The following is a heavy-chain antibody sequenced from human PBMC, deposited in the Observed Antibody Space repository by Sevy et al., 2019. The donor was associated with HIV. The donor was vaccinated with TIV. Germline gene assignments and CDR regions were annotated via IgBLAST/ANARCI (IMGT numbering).Heavy chain of an antibody. V-gene: IGHV1-2*05. CDR2: INPNSGGT. J-gene: IGHJ4*02. CDR3: ARDSEDNRVDY. Sequence: ASVKVSCKASGYTFTDYHIYWVRQAPGQGLEWVGRINPNSGGTNYGQRFQGRVTMTRDTSTAYMDLSRLTYDDTGIYYCARDSEDNRVDYWGQGTLVTVSS. D-gene: IGHD2-15*01. CDR1: GYTFTDYH.